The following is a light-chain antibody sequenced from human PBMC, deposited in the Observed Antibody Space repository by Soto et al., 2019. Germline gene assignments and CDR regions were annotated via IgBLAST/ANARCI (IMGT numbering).Light chain of an antibody. CDR3: QQYGSSPRIT. V-gene: IGKV3-20*01. J-gene: IGKJ5*01. CDR2: GAS. Sequence: EIVLTQSPATLSLSPGERSTLSCRASQSVSSSLAWYQQKPGQAPRLLIYGASSRATGIPDRFSGSGSGTDFALTISRLEPEDFAVYYCQQYGSSPRITFGQGTRLEIK. CDR1: QSVSSS.